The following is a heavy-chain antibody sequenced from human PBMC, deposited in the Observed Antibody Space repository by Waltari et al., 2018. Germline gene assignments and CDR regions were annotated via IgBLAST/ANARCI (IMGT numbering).Heavy chain of an antibody. J-gene: IGHJ3*01. CDR3: ATYIGASVGTAAFDV. Sequence: QLQLQESGPRLVRPSETLSLICRVSGVSITSNRHYWAGIRQSPGQGLEWIGTASYSGTTDSSPSLKSRVSVSRDTSKNQVSLILGSVTAADMAVYYCATYIGASVGTAAFDVWGQGTMVTVSS. CDR1: GVSITSNRHY. V-gene: IGHV4-39*01. D-gene: IGHD5-12*01. CDR2: ASYSGTT.